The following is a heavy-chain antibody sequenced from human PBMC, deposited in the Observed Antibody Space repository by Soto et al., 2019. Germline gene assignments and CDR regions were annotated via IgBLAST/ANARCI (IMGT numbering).Heavy chain of an antibody. Sequence: ASVKVSCKXSGYTFTGYYMHWVRQAPGQGLEWMGWINPKSGGTRYAQRFQGRVTMTSDSTISSAYLELSRLTSDDTAVYYCARPLTTPGGGLYSYYYGMDVWGQGTTVTVSS. CDR3: ARPLTTPGGGLYSYYYGMDV. CDR1: GYTFTGYY. J-gene: IGHJ6*02. D-gene: IGHD1-1*01. CDR2: INPKSGGT. V-gene: IGHV1-2*02.